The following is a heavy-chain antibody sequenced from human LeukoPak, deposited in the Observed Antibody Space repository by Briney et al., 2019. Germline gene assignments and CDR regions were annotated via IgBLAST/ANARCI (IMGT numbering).Heavy chain of an antibody. CDR1: GFTVSGNY. CDR3: ASCGGDCSRLYFDY. Sequence: GGSLRLSCAASGFTVSGNYMSWVRQAPGKGLEWVSVIYSGGSTYYADSVKGRFTISRDNSKNTLYLQMNSLRAEDTAVYYCASCGGDCSRLYFDYWGQGTLVTVSS. V-gene: IGHV3-53*01. CDR2: IYSGGST. J-gene: IGHJ4*02. D-gene: IGHD2-21*02.